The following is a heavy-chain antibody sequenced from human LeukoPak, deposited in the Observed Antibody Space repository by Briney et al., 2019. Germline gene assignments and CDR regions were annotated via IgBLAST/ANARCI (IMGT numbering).Heavy chain of an antibody. CDR3: AKGEGLAASGDY. J-gene: IGHJ4*02. CDR1: GFVFISYG. CDR2: IPYDGSDK. D-gene: IGHD6-19*01. Sequence: PGGSLRLSCTASGFVFISYGMHWVRQAPGKGLEWVAVIPYDGSDKYYVDSVKGRFTISRDNSKNTLYLQMNSLKVEDTAMYYCAKGEGLAASGDYWGQGTLVTVSS. V-gene: IGHV3-30*18.